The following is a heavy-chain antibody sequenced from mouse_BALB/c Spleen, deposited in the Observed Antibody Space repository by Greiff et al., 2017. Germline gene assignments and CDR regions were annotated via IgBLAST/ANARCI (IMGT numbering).Heavy chain of an antibody. CDR2: ISSGSSTI. D-gene: IGHD4-1*01. CDR1: GFTFSSFG. CDR3: AREGGTYFDY. J-gene: IGHJ2*01. Sequence: EVNLVESGGGLVQPGGSRKLSCAASGFTFSSFGMHWVRQAPEKGLEWVAYISSGSSTIYYADTVKGRFTISRDNPKNTLFLQMTSLRSEDTAMYYCAREGGTYFDYWGQGTTLTVSS. V-gene: IGHV5-17*02.